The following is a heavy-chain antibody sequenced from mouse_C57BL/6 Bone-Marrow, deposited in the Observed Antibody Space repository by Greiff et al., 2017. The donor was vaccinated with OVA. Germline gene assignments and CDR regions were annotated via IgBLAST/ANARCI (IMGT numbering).Heavy chain of an antibody. J-gene: IGHJ3*01. CDR2: IDPSDSYT. V-gene: IGHV1-69*01. Sequence: QVQLQQPGAELVMPGASVQLSCKASGYTFTSYWMHWVKQRPGQGLEWIGEIDPSDSYTNYNQKFKGKSTLTVDKSSSTAYMQISSPSAEDSAVYYCAFYYYGLAYWGQGTLVTVSA. CDR3: AFYYYGLAY. D-gene: IGHD1-1*01. CDR1: GYTFTSYW.